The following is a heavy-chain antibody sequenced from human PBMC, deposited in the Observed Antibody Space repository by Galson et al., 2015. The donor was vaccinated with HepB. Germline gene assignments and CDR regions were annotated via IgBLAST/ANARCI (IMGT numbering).Heavy chain of an antibody. Sequence: SLRLSCAASGFTFSNHWMSWVRQAPGKGLEWVAYIKQDGSEKAYVDSVKGRFTISRDNAKNSLYLQMNSLRAEDTAVYYCADGSTWYEMYLHHWGQGTLVTVPS. CDR3: ADGSTWYEMYLHH. CDR1: GFTFSNHW. J-gene: IGHJ1*01. D-gene: IGHD6-13*01. CDR2: IKQDGSEK. V-gene: IGHV3-7*03.